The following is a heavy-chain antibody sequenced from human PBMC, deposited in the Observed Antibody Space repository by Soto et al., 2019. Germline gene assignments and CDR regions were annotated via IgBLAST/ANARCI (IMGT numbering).Heavy chain of an antibody. Sequence: PGESLKISCKGSGYSFTSYWIGWVRQMPGKGLEWMRIIYPGDSDTRYSPSFQGQVTISADKSITTAYLQWSSLKASDTAMYYCARRAFYDSSGYALDYWGQGTLVTVSS. D-gene: IGHD3-22*01. CDR1: GYSFTSYW. CDR3: ARRAFYDSSGYALDY. V-gene: IGHV5-51*01. CDR2: IYPGDSDT. J-gene: IGHJ4*02.